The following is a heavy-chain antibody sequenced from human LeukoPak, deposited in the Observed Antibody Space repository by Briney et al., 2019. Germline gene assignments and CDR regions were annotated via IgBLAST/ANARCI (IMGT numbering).Heavy chain of an antibody. Sequence: GGSLRLSCAASGFTFSSYWMHWVRQAPGKGLVWVSRINSDGSSTSYADSVKGRFTISRDNAKNTLYLQMNSLGAEGTAVYYCARVDTAMVFYYYYYMDVWGKGTTVTVSS. CDR2: INSDGSST. J-gene: IGHJ6*03. CDR1: GFTFSSYW. CDR3: ARVDTAMVFYYYYYMDV. D-gene: IGHD5-18*01. V-gene: IGHV3-74*01.